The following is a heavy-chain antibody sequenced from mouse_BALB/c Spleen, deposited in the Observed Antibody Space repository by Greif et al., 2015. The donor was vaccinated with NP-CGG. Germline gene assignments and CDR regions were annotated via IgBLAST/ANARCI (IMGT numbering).Heavy chain of an antibody. V-gene: IGHV4-1*02. D-gene: IGHD1-2*01. CDR2: INPDSSTI. CDR1: GFDFSRYW. Sequence: EVQLQQSGGGLVQPGGSLKLSCAASGFDFSRYWMSWVRQAPGKGLEWIGEINPDSSTINYTPSLKDKFIISRDNAKNTLYLQMSKVRSEDTALYYCARLSSYGYSAYWGQGTLVTVSA. CDR3: ARLSSYGYSAY. J-gene: IGHJ3*01.